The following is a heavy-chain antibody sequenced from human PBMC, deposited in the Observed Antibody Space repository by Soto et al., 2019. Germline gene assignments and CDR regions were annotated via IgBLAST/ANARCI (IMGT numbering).Heavy chain of an antibody. Sequence: GGSLRLSCAASGFTFDRYSMNWVRQTPGKGLEWVSSISDRSSYIYYADSLKGRFTISRDNTKNSLYLQMNSVRAEDLVFFYGLKQTTVAPYYFDFGAQETMVTVSS. CDR3: LKQTTVAPYYFDF. D-gene: IGHD4-17*01. CDR1: GFTFDRYS. CDR2: ISDRSSYI. J-gene: IGHJ4*02. V-gene: IGHV3-21*01.